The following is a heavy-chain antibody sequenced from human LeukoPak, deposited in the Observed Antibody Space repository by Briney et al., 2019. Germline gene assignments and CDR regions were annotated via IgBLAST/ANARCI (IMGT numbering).Heavy chain of an antibody. CDR3: AKVIAIGYSSSWYDLDY. CDR1: GFTFSSYA. Sequence: GGSLRLSCAASGFTFSSYAMSWVRQAPGKGLEWVSAISGSGGSTYYADSVKGRFTISRDNSKNTLYQQMNSLRAEDTAVYYCAKVIAIGYSSSWYDLDYWGQGTLVTVSS. V-gene: IGHV3-23*01. J-gene: IGHJ4*02. CDR2: ISGSGGST. D-gene: IGHD6-13*01.